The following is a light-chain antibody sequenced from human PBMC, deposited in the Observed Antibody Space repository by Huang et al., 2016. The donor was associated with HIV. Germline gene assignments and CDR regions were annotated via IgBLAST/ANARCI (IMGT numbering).Light chain of an antibody. CDR1: QSINNN. CDR3: QQYNNWPPLRT. J-gene: IGKJ4*01. V-gene: IGKV3-15*01. Sequence: EIVLTQSPATLSLSPGERAALSCRATQSINNNLAWYQQKPGQSPRLLIYGASTRATGIAARFRSSRSGTECTLTIGSLQSEDFAVYYCQQYNNWPPLRTFGGGTKVEIK. CDR2: GAS.